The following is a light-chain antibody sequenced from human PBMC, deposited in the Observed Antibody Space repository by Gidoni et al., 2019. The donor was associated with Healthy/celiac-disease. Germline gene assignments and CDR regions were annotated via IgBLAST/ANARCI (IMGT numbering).Light chain of an antibody. J-gene: IGKJ2*01. CDR3: QQYNSYSGT. CDR2: KAS. CDR1: QSISSW. Sequence: DIQMIHSPSILSASVGDRVTITCRSSQSISSWLAWYQQKPGKAPKLLIYKASSLESGVPSRFSGSGSGTEFTLTISSLQPDDFATYYCQQYNSYSGTFGQGTKLEIK. V-gene: IGKV1-5*03.